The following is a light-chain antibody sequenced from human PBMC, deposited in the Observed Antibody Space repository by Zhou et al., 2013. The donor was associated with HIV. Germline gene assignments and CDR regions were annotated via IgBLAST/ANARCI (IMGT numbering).Light chain of an antibody. CDR2: AAS. Sequence: DIQMTQSPSSVSASVGDRVTITCRASQDISTWLAWYQQLPGKGPNLLIFAASNLQSGVPSRFSGSGSGTDFTLTISSLQPEDFATYFCQQTHSFPLTFGGGTKVEIK. CDR3: QQTHSFPLT. CDR1: QDISTW. J-gene: IGKJ4*01. V-gene: IGKV1-12*01.